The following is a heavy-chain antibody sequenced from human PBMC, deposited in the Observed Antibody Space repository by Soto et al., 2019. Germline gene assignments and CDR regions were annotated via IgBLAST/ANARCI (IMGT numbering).Heavy chain of an antibody. V-gene: IGHV1-69*13. CDR1: GFTFNRQD. Sequence: ASVKVSCKASGFTFNRQDMRWVRQAPGQGLEWMGGINPMFGTPHYAEKCQNRVTITADEPTGTAYLELSSLTSEDTAVYYCATSEWRDGYSCDYWGQEPLVSVS. J-gene: IGHJ4*02. D-gene: IGHD5-18*01. CDR3: ATSEWRDGYSCDY. CDR2: INPMFGTP.